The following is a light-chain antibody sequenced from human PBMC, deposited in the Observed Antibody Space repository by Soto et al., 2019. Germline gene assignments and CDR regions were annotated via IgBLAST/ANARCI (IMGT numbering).Light chain of an antibody. CDR2: DVS. CDR1: NSDVGAYNY. Sequence: QSALTQPASVSGPPGESITISCTGTNSDVGAYNYVSWYRQYPGEAPKLMIYDVSNRRSGVSNRFSGSKSGNTASLSVSGLQAEDEADYYCSSYTTISTVVFGGGTQLTVL. V-gene: IGLV2-14*01. CDR3: SSYTTISTVV. J-gene: IGLJ2*01.